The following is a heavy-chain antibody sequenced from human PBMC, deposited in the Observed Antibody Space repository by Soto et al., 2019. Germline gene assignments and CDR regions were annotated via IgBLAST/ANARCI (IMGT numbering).Heavy chain of an antibody. V-gene: IGHV3-33*01. CDR2: IWYEGTNK. Sequence: PGGCMRLSCVACDLTFSNYVMPGVLQTPGKGLERVALIWYEGTNKYSGDSVKGRFTVSRDNLKKTLYLQMNSLRADDTCVYYCVRGGSCRGGSLYPNLDFYGDYEGFDYWDQGTVGTVSS. CDR3: VRGGSCRGGSLYPNLDFYGDYEGFDY. J-gene: IGHJ4*02. D-gene: IGHD4-17*01. CDR1: DLTFSNYV.